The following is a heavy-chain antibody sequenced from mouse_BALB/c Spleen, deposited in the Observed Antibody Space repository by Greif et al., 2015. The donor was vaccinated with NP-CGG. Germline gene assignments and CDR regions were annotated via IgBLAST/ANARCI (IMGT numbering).Heavy chain of an antibody. CDR1: GYSFTNYY. CDR2: IDPFNGGS. Sequence: EVKLMESGPELMKPGASVKISCKASGYSFTNYYMHWVKQSHGKSLEWIGYIDPFNGGSSYNQKFKGKATLTVDKSSSTAYMHLSSLTSEDSAVYYCARWGAYYRFYFDYWGQGTTLTVSS. V-gene: IGHV1S135*01. J-gene: IGHJ2*01. CDR3: ARWGAYYRFYFDY. D-gene: IGHD2-14*01.